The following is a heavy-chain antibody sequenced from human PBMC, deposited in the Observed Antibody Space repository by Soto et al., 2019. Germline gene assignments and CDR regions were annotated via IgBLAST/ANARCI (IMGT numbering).Heavy chain of an antibody. CDR2: INHSGNT. J-gene: IGHJ4*02. CDR3: ARYGVSSTEYTWNYGTYFDY. V-gene: IGHV4-39*01. Sequence: SETLSLTCTVSGASISSRSYYWGWIRQPPGKGLEWIGSINHSGNTHYNPSLKSRVTISVDTSKNQISLKLSSATAADTALYYCARYGVSSTEYTWNYGTYFDYWGQGALVT. CDR1: GASISSRSYY. D-gene: IGHD1-7*01.